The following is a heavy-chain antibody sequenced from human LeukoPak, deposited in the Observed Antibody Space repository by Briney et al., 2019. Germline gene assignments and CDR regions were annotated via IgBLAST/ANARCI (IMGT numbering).Heavy chain of an antibody. CDR3: ARIRDYSMILDY. D-gene: IGHD3/OR15-3a*01. CDR1: GFSLSTSGMC. CDR2: IDWDDDK. Sequence: SGPTLVNPTQTLTLTCTFSGFSLSTSGMCVSWIRQPPGKALEWLARIDWDDDKYYSTSLKTRLTISKDTSKNQVVLTMTNMDPVDTATYYCARIRDYSMILDYWGRGTLVTVSS. V-gene: IGHV2-70*11. J-gene: IGHJ4*02.